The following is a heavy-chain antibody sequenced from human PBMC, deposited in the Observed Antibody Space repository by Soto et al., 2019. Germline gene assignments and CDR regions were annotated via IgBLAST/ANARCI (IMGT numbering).Heavy chain of an antibody. V-gene: IGHV1-2*02. CDR1: GYTFTDYY. Sequence: ASVKVSCKASGYTFTDYYMHWVRQAPGQGLEWMGWINPNSGGTRYAQKFQGRVTMTRDTSISTAYMELSGLRSNDTAVYYCSRMYCTITYCSPSDYWGKRTPVTGSS. CDR2: INPNSGGT. D-gene: IGHD2-8*01. CDR3: SRMYCTITYCSPSDY. J-gene: IGHJ4*01.